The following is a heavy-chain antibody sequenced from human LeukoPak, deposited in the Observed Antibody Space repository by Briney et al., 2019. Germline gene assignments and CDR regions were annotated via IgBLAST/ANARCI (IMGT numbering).Heavy chain of an antibody. Sequence: GGSLRLSCAASGFTFSSYAMSWVRQAPGKGLEWVSAISGSGGSTYYADSVKGRFTISRDNSKNTPYLQMNSLRAEDTAVYYCAIRCYGSGSCSYWGQGTLVTVS. CDR2: ISGSGGST. CDR3: AIRCYGSGSCSY. CDR1: GFTFSSYA. D-gene: IGHD3-10*01. J-gene: IGHJ4*02. V-gene: IGHV3-23*01.